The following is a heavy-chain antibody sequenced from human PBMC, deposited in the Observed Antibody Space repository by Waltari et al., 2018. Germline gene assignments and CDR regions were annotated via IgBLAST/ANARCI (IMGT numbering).Heavy chain of an antibody. CDR2: IYYSGTT. J-gene: IGHJ6*02. CDR3: ARLPLNYAVDV. Sequence: QLQLQESGPGLVKPSETLSLTCTVSGGSIRSSTYSWGWIRPTPGKGLECIGSIYYSGTTYHNPSLKSRITISIDTSQNQFSLKLYSVTAADTAVYYCARLPLNYAVDVWGQGTTVTVSS. D-gene: IGHD3-9*01. CDR1: GGSIRSSTYS. V-gene: IGHV4-39*07.